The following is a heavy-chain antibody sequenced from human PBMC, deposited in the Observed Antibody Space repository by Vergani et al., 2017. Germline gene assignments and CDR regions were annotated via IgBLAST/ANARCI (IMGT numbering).Heavy chain of an antibody. CDR3: ARGLRGVIVPFDY. Sequence: QVQLQQWGAGLLKPSETLSLTCAVYGGSFSGYYWSWIRKPPGKGQEWIGEINHSGSTNYNPSLKSRVTISVDTSKNQFSLKLSSVTAADTAVYYCARGLRGVIVPFDYWGQGTLGNVSS. CDR1: GGSFSGYY. J-gene: IGHJ4*02. CDR2: INHSGST. D-gene: IGHD3-16*02. V-gene: IGHV4-34*01.